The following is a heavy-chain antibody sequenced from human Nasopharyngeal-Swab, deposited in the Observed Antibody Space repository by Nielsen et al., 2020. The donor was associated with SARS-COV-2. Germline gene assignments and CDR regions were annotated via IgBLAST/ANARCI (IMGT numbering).Heavy chain of an antibody. Sequence: GGSLRLSCAASGFTFSSYDMHWVRQATGKGLEWVSAIGTAGDTYYPGSVKGRFTISRENAKNSLYLQMNSLRARDTAVYYCARGGYYDSSGYYTGYYYYGMDVWGQGTTVTVSS. CDR2: IGTAGDT. CDR3: ARGGYYDSSGYYTGYYYYGMDV. J-gene: IGHJ6*02. D-gene: IGHD3-22*01. V-gene: IGHV3-13*04. CDR1: GFTFSSYD.